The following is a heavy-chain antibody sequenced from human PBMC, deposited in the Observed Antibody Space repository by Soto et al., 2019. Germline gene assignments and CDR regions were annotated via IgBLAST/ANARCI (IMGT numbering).Heavy chain of an antibody. CDR1: GYTFTGYY. J-gene: IGHJ6*03. D-gene: IGHD3-3*01. CDR3: ARDSVLRFPQSRDYYYYYYMDV. CDR2: INPNSGGT. Sequence: ASVKVSCKASGYTFTGYYMHWVRQAPGQGLEWMGWINPNSGGTNYAQKFQGWVTMTRDTSISTAYMELSRLRSDDTAVYYCARDSVLRFPQSRDYYYYYYMDVWGKGTTVTVSS. V-gene: IGHV1-2*04.